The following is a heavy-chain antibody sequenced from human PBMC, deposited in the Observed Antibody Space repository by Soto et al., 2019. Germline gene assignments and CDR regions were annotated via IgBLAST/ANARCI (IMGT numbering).Heavy chain of an antibody. V-gene: IGHV3-30*18. CDR2: ISYDGSNK. D-gene: IGHD3-3*01. CDR1: GFTFSSYG. CDR3: AKVPYYDFWSGYLDY. J-gene: IGHJ4*02. Sequence: GGSLRLSCAASGFTFSSYGMHWVRQAPGKGLEWVAVISYDGSNKYYADSVKGRSTISRDNSKNTLYLQMNSLRAEDTAVYYCAKVPYYDFWSGYLDYWGQGTLVTVSS.